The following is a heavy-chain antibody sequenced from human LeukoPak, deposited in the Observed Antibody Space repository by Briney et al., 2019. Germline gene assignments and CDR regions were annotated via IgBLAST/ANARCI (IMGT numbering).Heavy chain of an antibody. Sequence: GGSLRLSCAASGFTFSTYWMTWVRQAPGKGLEWVASIKEDGIDKYYVDSVKGRFTISRDSAKNSLFPQMNSLRAEDTAVYYCARDQWRLFDYWGQGTLVTVSS. J-gene: IGHJ4*02. V-gene: IGHV3-7*04. CDR1: GFTFSTYW. CDR3: ARDQWRLFDY. CDR2: IKEDGIDK. D-gene: IGHD6-19*01.